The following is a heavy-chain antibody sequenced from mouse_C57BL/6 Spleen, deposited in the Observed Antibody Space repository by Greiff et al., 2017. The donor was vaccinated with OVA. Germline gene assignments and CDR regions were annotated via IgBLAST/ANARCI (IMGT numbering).Heavy chain of an antibody. CDR3: ARSTVVATDYAMDY. CDR1: GYTFTSYW. CDR2: IYSSDSET. J-gene: IGHJ4*01. D-gene: IGHD1-1*01. V-gene: IGHV1-61*01. Sequence: QVQLQQPGAELVRPGSSVKLSCKASGYTFTSYWMDWVKQRPGQGLEWIGNIYSSDSETHYNQKFKDKATLTVDKSSSTAYMQLSSLTSEDSAVYYCARSTVVATDYAMDYWGQGTSVTVSS.